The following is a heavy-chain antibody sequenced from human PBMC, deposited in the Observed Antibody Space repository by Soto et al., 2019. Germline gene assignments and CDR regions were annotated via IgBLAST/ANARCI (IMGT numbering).Heavy chain of an antibody. Sequence: PGGSLRLSCAASGFTFSNAWMSWVRQAPGKGLEWVGRIKSKTDGGTTAYAAPVKGRFTISRDDSKKTLYLQMNSLKTEDTAVYYCTLPISDYGDWYFDLWGRGTLVTVSS. CDR3: TLPISDYGDWYFDL. V-gene: IGHV3-15*01. J-gene: IGHJ2*01. CDR1: GFTFSNAW. CDR2: IKSKTDGGTT. D-gene: IGHD4-17*01.